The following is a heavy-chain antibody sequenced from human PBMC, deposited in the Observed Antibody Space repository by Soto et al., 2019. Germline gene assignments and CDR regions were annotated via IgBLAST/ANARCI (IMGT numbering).Heavy chain of an antibody. Sequence: QVQLQESGPGLVKPSQTLSLTCTVSGYSISNGGYYWSGIRQRPGEGLEWLGYIYYSGSTYYNPSLKSRPSISVQTSKNQISLKVDSVTAADTAVYYCARTTDAFDIWGQGTMVTVSS. D-gene: IGHD1-1*01. CDR1: GYSISNGGYY. CDR2: IYYSGST. J-gene: IGHJ3*02. CDR3: ARTTDAFDI. V-gene: IGHV4-31*03.